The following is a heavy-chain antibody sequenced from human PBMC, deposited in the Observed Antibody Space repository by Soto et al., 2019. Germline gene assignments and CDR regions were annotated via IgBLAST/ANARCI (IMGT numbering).Heavy chain of an antibody. V-gene: IGHV4-59*08. J-gene: IGHJ6*03. CDR1: GGSISSYY. Sequence: SEALSLTCTVSGGSISSYYWSWIRQPPGKGLEWIGYIYYSGSTNYNPSLKSRVTIPVDRSKNKFSLKLSSVTAADTAVYYCARHVGGGSNYDFWSGYSGYYYYMDVWGKGTTVTVSS. CDR2: IYYSGST. CDR3: ARHVGGGSNYDFWSGYSGYYYYMDV. D-gene: IGHD3-3*01.